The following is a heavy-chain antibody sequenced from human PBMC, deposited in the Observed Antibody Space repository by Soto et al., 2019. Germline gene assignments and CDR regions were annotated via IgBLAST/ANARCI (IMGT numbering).Heavy chain of an antibody. CDR2: IYYSGRT. Sequence: SETLSRICTLSRGSVSSGTYYWCWIRQPPGKGLEWIGYIYYSGRTNYTPSLKSRAAISVDTSKNHFSLKLSTVTAADPAVYYCARVKSSTWVPPRYYYYYGMDVWGQGPTVTVSS. CDR3: ARVKSSTWVPPRYYYYYGMDV. V-gene: IGHV4-61*03. D-gene: IGHD6-13*01. CDR1: RGSVSSGTYY. J-gene: IGHJ6*02.